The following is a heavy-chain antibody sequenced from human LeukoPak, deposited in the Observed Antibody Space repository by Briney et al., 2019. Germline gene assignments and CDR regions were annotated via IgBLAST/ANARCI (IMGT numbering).Heavy chain of an antibody. J-gene: IGHJ6*02. CDR2: IYYSGST. CDR3: ARSESGYLNYYYYGMDV. D-gene: IGHD3-3*01. V-gene: IGHV4-59*01. CDR1: GGSISSYY. Sequence: SETLSLTCTVSGGSISSYYWSWIRQPPGKGLEWIGYIYYSGSTNYNPSLMSRVTISVDTSKNQFSLKLSSVTAADTAVYYCARSESGYLNYYYYGMDVWGQGTTVTVSS.